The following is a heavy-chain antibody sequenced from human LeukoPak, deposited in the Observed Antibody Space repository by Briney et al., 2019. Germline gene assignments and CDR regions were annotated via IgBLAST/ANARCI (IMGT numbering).Heavy chain of an antibody. Sequence: ASVKVSCKVSGYTLTELSMHWVRQAPGKGLEWMGGFDPEDGETIYAQKFQGRVTMTEDTSTDTAYMELSSLRFDDTAEYYCARARYCSSTSCYGPEDDAFDIWGQGTMVTVSS. CDR2: FDPEDGET. CDR1: GYTLTELS. J-gene: IGHJ3*02. D-gene: IGHD2-2*01. CDR3: ARARYCSSTSCYGPEDDAFDI. V-gene: IGHV1-24*01.